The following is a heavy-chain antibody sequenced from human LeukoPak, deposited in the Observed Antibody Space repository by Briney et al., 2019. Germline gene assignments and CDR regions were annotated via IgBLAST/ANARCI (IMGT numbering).Heavy chain of an antibody. Sequence: PGGSLRLSCAASGFTFSSYWMSWVRQAPGKGLEWVANIKQGGSEKYYVDSVKGRFTISRDNAKDSLYLQMNSLRAEDTAVYYCARGYSSSWPDSWFDPWDQGTLVTVSS. V-gene: IGHV3-7*01. CDR3: ARGYSSSWPDSWFDP. D-gene: IGHD6-13*01. CDR2: IKQGGSEK. CDR1: GFTFSSYW. J-gene: IGHJ5*02.